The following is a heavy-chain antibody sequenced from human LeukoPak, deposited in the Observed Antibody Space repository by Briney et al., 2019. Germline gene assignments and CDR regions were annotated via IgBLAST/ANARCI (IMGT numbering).Heavy chain of an antibody. CDR3: AKAHTYYDFWSGPSDY. CDR1: GFTFSSYA. V-gene: IGHV3-23*01. Sequence: GGSLRLSCAASGFTFSSYAMSWVRQAPGKGLEWVSAISGSGGSTYYADSVKGRFTISRDNSKSTLYLQMNSLRAEDTAVYYCAKAHTYYDFWSGPSDYWGQGTLVTVSS. D-gene: IGHD3-3*01. J-gene: IGHJ4*02. CDR2: ISGSGGST.